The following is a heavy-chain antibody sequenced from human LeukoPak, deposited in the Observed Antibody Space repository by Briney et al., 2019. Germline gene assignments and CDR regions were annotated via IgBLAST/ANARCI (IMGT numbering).Heavy chain of an antibody. V-gene: IGHV1-69*04. CDR2: IIPILGIA. J-gene: IGHJ4*02. CDR3: AGGGLYSSNWNFDY. CDR1: GGTFSSYA. Sequence: ASVKVSCKASGGTFSSYAISWVRQAPGQGLEWMGRIIPILGIANYAQKFQGRVTITADKSTSTAYMELSSLRSEDTAVYYCAGGGLYSSNWNFDYWGQGTLVTVSS. D-gene: IGHD6-13*01.